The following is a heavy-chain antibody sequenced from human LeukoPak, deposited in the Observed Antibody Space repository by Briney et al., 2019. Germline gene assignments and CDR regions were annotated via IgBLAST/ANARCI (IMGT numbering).Heavy chain of an antibody. CDR1: GGSISSGGYS. V-gene: IGHV4-30-4*07. J-gene: IGHJ3*01. Sequence: SETLSLTCAVSGGSISSGGYSWSWIRQPPGKGLEWIGYIYYSGSTYYNPSLKSRVTISVDTSKNQFSLKLTSVSAADTAMYYCARDDAFDVCGQGTMVTVSA. CDR3: ARDDAFDV. CDR2: IYYSGST.